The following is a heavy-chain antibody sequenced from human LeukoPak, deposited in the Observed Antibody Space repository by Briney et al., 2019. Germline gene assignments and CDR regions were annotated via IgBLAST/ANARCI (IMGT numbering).Heavy chain of an antibody. CDR3: ARVRGSYYYDSSGYSPHPDDAFDI. CDR2: INHSGST. D-gene: IGHD3-22*01. Sequence: SETLSLTCAVYGGSFSGYYWSWIRQPPGKGLEWIGEINHSGSTNYNPSPKSRVTISVDTSKNQFSLKLSSVTAADTAVYYCARVRGSYYYDSSGYSPHPDDAFDIWGQGTMVTVSS. V-gene: IGHV4-34*01. CDR1: GGSFSGYY. J-gene: IGHJ3*02.